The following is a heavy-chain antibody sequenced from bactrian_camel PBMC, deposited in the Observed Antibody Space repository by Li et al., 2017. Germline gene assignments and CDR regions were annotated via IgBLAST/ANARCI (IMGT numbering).Heavy chain of an antibody. J-gene: IGHJ4*01. CDR2: IGIDGGE. V-gene: IGHV3S53*01. D-gene: IGHD4*01. Sequence: VQLVESGGGSVQSGGSLRLSCTVSGLTLKHYCVGWFRQSPGHQREAVVTIGIDGGETYADSVKGRFTISRDNVENTVYLQMNSLKSEDTAQYFCGMGFFIRTMTYCGQGTQVTVS. CDR1: GLTLKHYC. CDR3: GMGFFIRTMTY.